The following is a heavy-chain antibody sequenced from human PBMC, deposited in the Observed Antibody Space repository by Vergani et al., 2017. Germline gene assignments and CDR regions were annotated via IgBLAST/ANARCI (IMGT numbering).Heavy chain of an antibody. J-gene: IGHJ3*02. V-gene: IGHV1-18*01. D-gene: IGHD2-15*01. CDR1: GYTFTSYG. CDR2: ISAYNGNT. CDR3: ARERGIVVVVAAIDAFDI. Sequence: QVQLVQSGAEVKKPGASVKVSCKASGYTFTSYGISWVRQAPGQGLEWMGWISAYNGNTNYAQKLQGIVTMTTDTSTSTAYMELRSLRSDDTAVYYCARERGIVVVVAAIDAFDIWGQGTMVTVSS.